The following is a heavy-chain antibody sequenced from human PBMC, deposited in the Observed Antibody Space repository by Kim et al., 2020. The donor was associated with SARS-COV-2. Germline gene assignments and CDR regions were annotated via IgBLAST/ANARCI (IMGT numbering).Heavy chain of an antibody. V-gene: IGHV4-59*01. D-gene: IGHD3-10*01. CDR2: IYYSGST. CDR3: ARALGSGSYYGAYYYYYGMDV. J-gene: IGHJ6*02. Sequence: SETLSLTCTVSGGSISSYYWSWIRQPPGKGLEWIGYIYYSGSTNYNPSLKSRVTISVDTSKNQFSLKLSSVTAADTAVYYCARALGSGSYYGAYYYYYGMDVWGQGTTVTVSS. CDR1: GGSISSYY.